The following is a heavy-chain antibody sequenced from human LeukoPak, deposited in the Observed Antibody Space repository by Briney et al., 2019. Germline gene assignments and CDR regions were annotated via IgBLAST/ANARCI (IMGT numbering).Heavy chain of an antibody. CDR1: GYSFTSYW. Sequence: GESLKISCKGSGYSFTSYWIGWVRQMPGKGLGWMGIIYPGDSDTRYSPSFQGQVTISADKSISTAYLQWSSLKASDTAMYYCARLSGVDYDSSGYYFGAFDIWGQGTMVTVSS. V-gene: IGHV5-51*01. CDR3: ARLSGVDYDSSGYYFGAFDI. CDR2: IYPGDSDT. D-gene: IGHD3-22*01. J-gene: IGHJ3*02.